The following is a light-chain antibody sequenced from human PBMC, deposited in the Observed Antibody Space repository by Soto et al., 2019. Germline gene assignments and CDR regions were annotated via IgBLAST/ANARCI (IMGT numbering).Light chain of an antibody. CDR1: SSDVCGYNY. CDR2: EVS. Sequence: QSALSPPAAGSGSPGQWITISCTGTSSDVCGYNYVSWYQQHPGKAPKLMIYEVSNRPSGVSNRFSGSKSGNTASLTISGLQAEDEADYYCSSYTSSSTLYYVFGTGSKVTVL. CDR3: SSYTSSSTLYYV. J-gene: IGLJ1*01. V-gene: IGLV2-14*01.